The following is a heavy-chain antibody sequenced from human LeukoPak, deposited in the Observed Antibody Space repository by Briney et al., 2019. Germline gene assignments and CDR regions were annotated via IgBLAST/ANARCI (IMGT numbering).Heavy chain of an antibody. CDR3: ARQGDDY. CDR2: ISRII. V-gene: IGHV3-48*01. CDR1: GFSFSSYS. D-gene: IGHD3-16*01. Sequence: GGSLRISCAASGFSFSSYSFNWVRQAPGKGLEWVSYISRIISYADSVKGRFTISRDNSKNTLYLQMNSLRAEDTAVYYCARQGDDYWGHGTLVTVSS. J-gene: IGHJ4*01.